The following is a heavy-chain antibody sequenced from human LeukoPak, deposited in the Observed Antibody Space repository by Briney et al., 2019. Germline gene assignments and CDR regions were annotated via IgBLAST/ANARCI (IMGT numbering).Heavy chain of an antibody. J-gene: IGHJ4*02. CDR1: GYNFVQYG. CDR3: ARDDVDNALDY. CDR2: ISPYLGNT. V-gene: IGHV1-18*04. D-gene: IGHD1-1*01. Sequence: ASVKVSCKASGYNFVQYGFSWVRQAPGQGLEWMAWISPYLGNTVFADRFQDRITVTTDTPTTTAYLELTSLKSDDTAVYFCARDDVDNALDYWGQGTLVTVSS.